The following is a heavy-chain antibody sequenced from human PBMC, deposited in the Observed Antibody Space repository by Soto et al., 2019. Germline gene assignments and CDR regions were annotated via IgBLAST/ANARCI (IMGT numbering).Heavy chain of an antibody. V-gene: IGHV3-7*01. CDR2: IKQDGSEV. J-gene: IGHJ4*02. Sequence: EVQLVESGGGLVQPGGSLRLSCAASGFTFSNFWMSWVRQAPGKGPEWVASIKQDGSEVHFADSVRGRFFISRYNAYQSLVLEMSSLRDDDTAMYYCARDRRVGTRYYFDYWGQGTLVTVSS. CDR1: GFTFSNFW. CDR3: ARDRRVGTRYYFDY. D-gene: IGHD3-16*01.